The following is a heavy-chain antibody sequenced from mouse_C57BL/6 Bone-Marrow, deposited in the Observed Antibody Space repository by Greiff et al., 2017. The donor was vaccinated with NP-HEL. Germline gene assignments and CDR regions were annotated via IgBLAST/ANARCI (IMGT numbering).Heavy chain of an antibody. CDR1: GYTFTSYW. J-gene: IGHJ4*01. V-gene: IGHV1-55*01. D-gene: IGHD1-1*02. Sequence: QVQLQQPGAELVKPGASVKMSCKASGYTFTSYWITWVKQRPGQGLEWIGDIYPGSGSTNYNEKFKSKATLTVDTSSSTAYMQLSSLTAEDSAVYDCARIRSCGGSYAMDYWGQGTSVTVSS. CDR3: ARIRSCGGSYAMDY. CDR2: IYPGSGST.